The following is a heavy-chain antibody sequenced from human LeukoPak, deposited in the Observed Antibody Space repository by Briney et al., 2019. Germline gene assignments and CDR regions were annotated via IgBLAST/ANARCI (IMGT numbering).Heavy chain of an antibody. J-gene: IGHJ4*02. D-gene: IGHD3-3*01. Sequence: PSETLSLTCTVSGGSISSYYWSWIRQPPGKGLEWIGYIYYSGSTNYNPSLKSRVTISVDTSKNQFSLKLSSVTAADTAVYYCARGRRFWGGPFDYWGQGTLVTVSS. CDR1: GGSISSYY. CDR3: ARGRRFWGGPFDY. V-gene: IGHV4-59*01. CDR2: IYYSGST.